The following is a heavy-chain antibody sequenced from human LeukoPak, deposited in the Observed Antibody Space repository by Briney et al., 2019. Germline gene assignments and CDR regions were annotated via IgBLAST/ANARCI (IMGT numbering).Heavy chain of an antibody. J-gene: IGHJ4*02. CDR2: INHSGST. CDR3: ARGVRSFGVAAAGTDY. Sequence: SETLSLTCAVYGGSFSGYYWSWIRQPPGKGLEWIGEINHSGSTNYNPSLKSRVTISVDTSKNQFSLKLSSVTAADTAVYYCARGVRSFGVAAAGTDYWGQGTLVTVS. V-gene: IGHV4-34*01. CDR1: GGSFSGYY. D-gene: IGHD6-13*01.